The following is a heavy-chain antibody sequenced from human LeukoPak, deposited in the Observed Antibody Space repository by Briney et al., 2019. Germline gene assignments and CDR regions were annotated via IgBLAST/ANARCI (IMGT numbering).Heavy chain of an antibody. CDR1: GGSISSSSYY. CDR3: TGERLLKGVSDY. D-gene: IGHD7-27*01. V-gene: IGHV4-39*07. J-gene: IGHJ4*02. Sequence: SETLSLTCSVSGGSISSSSYYWGWIRQPPGKGLEWIGSIYYSGSTYYNPSLKSRVTISVDTSKNQFSLKLSSVTAADTAVYYCTGERLLKGVSDYWGQGTLVTVSS. CDR2: IYYSGST.